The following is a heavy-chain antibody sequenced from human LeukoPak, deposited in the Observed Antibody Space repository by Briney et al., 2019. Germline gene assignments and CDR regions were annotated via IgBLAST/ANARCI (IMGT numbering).Heavy chain of an antibody. J-gene: IGHJ4*02. CDR1: GYTFTSCA. CDR3: TRQGPGYCGSTSCYGVDY. Sequence: ASVKVSCKASGYTFTSCAMNWVRQAPGQGLEWMGWINTNTGNPTYAQGFTGRFVFSLDTSVSTAYLQISSLKAEDTAVYYCTRQGPGYCGSTSCYGVDYWGQGTLVTVST. V-gene: IGHV7-4-1*02. D-gene: IGHD2-2*01. CDR2: INTNTGNP.